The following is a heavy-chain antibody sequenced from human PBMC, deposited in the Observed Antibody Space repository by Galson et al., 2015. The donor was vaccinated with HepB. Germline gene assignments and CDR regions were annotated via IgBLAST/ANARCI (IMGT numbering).Heavy chain of an antibody. CDR2: IWHDGSNK. Sequence: LRLSCAASGFTFSSYGMHWVRQAPGKGLEWVAVIWHDGSNKYYADSVKGRFTISRDNSKNTLYLQMNSLRAEDTAVYSCARRPTEGGYGLDVWGQGTTVTVSS. CDR1: GFTFSSYG. J-gene: IGHJ6*02. V-gene: IGHV3-33*08. CDR3: ARRPTEGGYGLDV.